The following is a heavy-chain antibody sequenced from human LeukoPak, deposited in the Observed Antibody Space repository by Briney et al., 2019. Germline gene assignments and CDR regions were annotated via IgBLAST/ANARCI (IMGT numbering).Heavy chain of an antibody. CDR3: ARGVQVEDWFDP. Sequence: VASVKVSCKASGYAFSSYGISWVRQAPGQGLEWMGWISAYNGNTNHAQKLQGRVTITRDTSASTAYMELSSLRSEDTAVYYCARGVQVEDWFDPWGQGTLVTVSS. D-gene: IGHD1-1*01. CDR2: ISAYNGNT. CDR1: GYAFSSYG. V-gene: IGHV1-18*01. J-gene: IGHJ5*02.